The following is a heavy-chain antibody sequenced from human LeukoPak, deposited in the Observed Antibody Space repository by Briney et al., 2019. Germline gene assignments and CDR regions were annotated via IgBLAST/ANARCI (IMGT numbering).Heavy chain of an antibody. CDR3: AREGYYDSSGYSTAEYFQH. J-gene: IGHJ1*01. V-gene: IGHV1-18*01. CDR2: VSAYNGNT. Sequence: ASVKVSCKASGYTFTSYGISWVRQAPGQGLEWMGWVSAYNGNTNYAQKLQGRVTMTTDTSTSTDYMELRSLRSDDTAVYYCAREGYYDSSGYSTAEYFQHWGQGTLVTVSS. CDR1: GYTFTSYG. D-gene: IGHD3-22*01.